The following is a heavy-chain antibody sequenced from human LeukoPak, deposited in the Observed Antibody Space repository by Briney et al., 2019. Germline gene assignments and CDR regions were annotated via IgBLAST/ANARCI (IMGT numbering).Heavy chain of an antibody. CDR3: ARDLGYCSGGSCL. Sequence: GGSLRLSCAASGFTFSSYSMNWVRQAPGKGLEGVSYISSSSSTIYYADSVKGRFTISRDNAKNSLYLQMNSLRAEDTAVYYCARDLGYCSGGSCLWGQGTLVTVSS. J-gene: IGHJ4*02. V-gene: IGHV3-48*04. CDR1: GFTFSSYS. D-gene: IGHD2-15*01. CDR2: ISSSSSTI.